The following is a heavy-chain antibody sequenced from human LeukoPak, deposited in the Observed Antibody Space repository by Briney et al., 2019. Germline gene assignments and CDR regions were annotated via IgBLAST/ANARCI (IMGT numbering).Heavy chain of an antibody. J-gene: IGHJ5*02. CDR1: GGSFSGYY. CDR2: IYYSGST. Sequence: SSETLSLTCAVYGGSFSGYYWSWIRQPPGKGLEWIGYIYYSGSTNYNPSLKSRVTISVDTSKNQFSLKLSSVTAADTAVYYCARVRYYGSGSYLDWFDPWGQGTLVTVSS. CDR3: ARVRYYGSGSYLDWFDP. V-gene: IGHV4-59*08. D-gene: IGHD3-10*01.